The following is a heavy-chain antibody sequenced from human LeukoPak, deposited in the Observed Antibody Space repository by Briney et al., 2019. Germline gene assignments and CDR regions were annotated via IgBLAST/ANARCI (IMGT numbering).Heavy chain of an antibody. CDR1: GYSISSASY. D-gene: IGHD4-11*01. CDR3: ARRAYSDLYFDY. Sequence: PSETLSLTCAVSGYSISSASYWGWIRQPPGKGLEWIGSISPSGSTYYNPSLKSRISISLDTSKNQFSLKLTSMTAADTAFYYCARRAYSDLYFDYWGQGTLVTVSS. J-gene: IGHJ4*02. V-gene: IGHV4-38-2*01. CDR2: ISPSGST.